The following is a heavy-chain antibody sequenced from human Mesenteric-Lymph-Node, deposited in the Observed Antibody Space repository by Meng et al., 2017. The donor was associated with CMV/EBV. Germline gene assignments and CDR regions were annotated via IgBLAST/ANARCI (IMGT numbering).Heavy chain of an antibody. Sequence: SETLSLTCTVSGGSVSSGSYYWSWIRQPPGKGLEWIGYIYYSGSTNYNPSLKSRVTISVDTSKNQFSLKLSSVTAADTAVYYCARSDYSLTYSYGLDVWGQGTTVTVSS. CDR2: IYYSGST. CDR1: GGSVSSGSYY. V-gene: IGHV4-61*01. CDR3: ARSDYSLTYSYGLDV. D-gene: IGHD4-11*01. J-gene: IGHJ6*02.